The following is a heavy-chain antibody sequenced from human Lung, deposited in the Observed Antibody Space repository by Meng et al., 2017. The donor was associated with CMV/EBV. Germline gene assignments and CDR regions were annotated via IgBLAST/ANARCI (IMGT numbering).Heavy chain of an antibody. CDR2: INPSGGST. CDR1: GYTFTSYY. J-gene: IGHJ6*02. D-gene: IGHD6-13*01. V-gene: IGHV1-46*01. Sequence: ASVXVSCKASGYTFTSYYMHWVRQAPGQGLEWMGIINPSGGSTSYAQKFQGRVTMTRDTSTSTVYMELSSLRSEDTAVYYCARDLAAAGTGSGWDYYYYGMDVXGQGXTVTVSS. CDR3: ARDLAAAGTGSGWDYYYYGMDV.